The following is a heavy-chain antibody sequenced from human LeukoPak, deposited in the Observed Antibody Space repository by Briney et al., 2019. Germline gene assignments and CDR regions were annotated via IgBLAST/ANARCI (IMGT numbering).Heavy chain of an antibody. CDR1: GYTFTSYD. CDR3: ATETYSGNY. J-gene: IGHJ4*02. Sequence: ASVKVSCKASGYTFTSYDINWVRQATGQGLEWMGWMNPNSGNTGYAQKFQGRVTMTSNTSISTAYMERTSLRSEDTAVYYCATETYSGNYWGQGTLVTVSS. D-gene: IGHD1-26*01. V-gene: IGHV1-8*01. CDR2: MNPNSGNT.